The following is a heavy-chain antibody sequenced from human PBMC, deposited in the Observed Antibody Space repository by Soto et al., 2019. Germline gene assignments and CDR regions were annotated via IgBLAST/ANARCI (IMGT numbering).Heavy chain of an antibody. Sequence: SETLSLTCAFYGESFSGYIWTWIRQTPGKGLQWIGQINHSGSAYYNPSLKSRVTISVHTSNSQFSLELSSVTAADTAVYYCARARNFLTGYYKGGFYYFDYWGQGTLVTVS. CDR2: INHSGSA. CDR3: ARARNFLTGYYKGGFYYFDY. V-gene: IGHV4-34*01. D-gene: IGHD3-9*01. J-gene: IGHJ4*02. CDR1: GESFSGYI.